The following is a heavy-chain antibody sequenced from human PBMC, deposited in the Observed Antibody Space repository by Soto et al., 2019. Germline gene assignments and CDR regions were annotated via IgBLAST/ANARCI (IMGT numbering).Heavy chain of an antibody. CDR3: AKAHEYTTPIYYYYYGMDV. Sequence: GGSLRLSCAASGFTFSSYAMSWVRQAPGKGLEWVSAISGSGGSTYYADSVKGRFTISRDNSKNTLYLQMNSLRAEDTAVYYCAKAHEYTTPIYYYYYGMDVWGQGTTVTVSS. CDR1: GFTFSSYA. J-gene: IGHJ6*02. V-gene: IGHV3-23*01. CDR2: ISGSGGST. D-gene: IGHD6-6*01.